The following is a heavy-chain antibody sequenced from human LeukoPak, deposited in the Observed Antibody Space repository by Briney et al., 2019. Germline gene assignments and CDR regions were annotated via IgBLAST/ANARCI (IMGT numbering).Heavy chain of an antibody. D-gene: IGHD2-2*01. CDR2: IYISGST. J-gene: IGHJ1*01. Sequence: PSETLSLTCTVSGGSISSYYWSWIRQPAGKGLEWIGRIYISGSTNYNPSLKSRVTISVDTSKNQFSLKLSSVTAADTAVYYCARDGTSGEEYFQHWGQGTLVTVSS. CDR1: GGSISSYY. V-gene: IGHV4-4*07. CDR3: ARDGTSGEEYFQH.